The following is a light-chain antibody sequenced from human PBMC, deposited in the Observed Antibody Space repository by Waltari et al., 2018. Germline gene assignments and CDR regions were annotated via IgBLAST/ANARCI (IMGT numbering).Light chain of an antibody. Sequence: EIVLKQSPATLSLSPGDRATLSCRASQSISSYLAWYQQKPGQAPRLLIYDASTRATGIPARFSGSGSVTDFTLTISSLEPEDFAIYYCQQRSKSFTFGPGTTVDIK. CDR1: QSISSY. CDR3: QQRSKSFT. CDR2: DAS. V-gene: IGKV3-11*01. J-gene: IGKJ3*01.